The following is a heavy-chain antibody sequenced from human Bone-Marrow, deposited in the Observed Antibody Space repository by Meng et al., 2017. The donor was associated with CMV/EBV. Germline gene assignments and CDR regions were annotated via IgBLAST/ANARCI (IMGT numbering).Heavy chain of an antibody. CDR2: ISSSSSYI. Sequence: GGSLRLSCAASGFTFSSYSMNWVSQAPGKGLEWVSSISSSSSYIYYADSVKGRFTISRDNSKNTLYLQMNSLRAEDTAVYYCAKHIGDYWGQGPLVTVSS. CDR1: GFTFSSYS. V-gene: IGHV3-21*04. CDR3: AKHIGDY. J-gene: IGHJ4*02. D-gene: IGHD2-21*01.